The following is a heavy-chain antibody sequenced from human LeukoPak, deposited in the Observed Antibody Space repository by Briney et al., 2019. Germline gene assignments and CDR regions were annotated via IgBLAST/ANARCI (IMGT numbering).Heavy chain of an antibody. CDR3: ARSFTVTRSPFDY. V-gene: IGHV4-34*01. CDR1: GGSFSGYY. CDR2: INHSGST. J-gene: IGHJ4*02. D-gene: IGHD4-17*01. Sequence: NPSETLSLTCTVYGGSFSGYYWSWIRQPPGKGLEWIGEINHSGSTNYNPSLKSRVTISVDTSKNQFSLKLSSVTAADTAVYYCARSFTVTRSPFDYWGQGTLVTVSS.